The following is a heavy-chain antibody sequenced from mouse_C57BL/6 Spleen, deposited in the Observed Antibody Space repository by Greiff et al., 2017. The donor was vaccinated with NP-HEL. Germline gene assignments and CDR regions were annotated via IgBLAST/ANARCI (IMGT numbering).Heavy chain of an antibody. CDR1: GFSFNTYA. D-gene: IGHD2-1*01. J-gene: IGHJ2*01. Sequence: EVKVEESGGGLVQPKGSLKLSCAASGFSFNTYAMNWVRQAPGKGLEWVARIRSKSNNYATYYADSVKDRFTISRDDSESMLYLQMNNLKTEDTAMYYCVKGYGNYFDYWGQGTTLTVSS. CDR2: IRSKSNNYAT. V-gene: IGHV10-1*01. CDR3: VKGYGNYFDY.